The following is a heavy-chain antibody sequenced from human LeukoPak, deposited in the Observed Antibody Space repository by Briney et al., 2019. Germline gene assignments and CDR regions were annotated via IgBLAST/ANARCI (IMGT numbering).Heavy chain of an antibody. V-gene: IGHV1-2*04. D-gene: IGHD5-18*01. CDR3: ARAGTAMVDDGVDY. J-gene: IGHJ4*02. CDR1: GYTFTSYD. CDR2: INPNSGGT. Sequence: ASVKVSCKASGYTFTSYDINWVRQAPGQGLEWMGWINPNSGGTNYAQKFQGWVTMTRDASISTAYMELSRLRSDDTAVYYCARAGTAMVDDGVDYWGQGTLVTVSS.